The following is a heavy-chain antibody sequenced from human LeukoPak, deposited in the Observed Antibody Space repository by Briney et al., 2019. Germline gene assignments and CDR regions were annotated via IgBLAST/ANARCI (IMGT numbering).Heavy chain of an antibody. Sequence: SETLSLTCTVCGGSISSYYWSWIRQPAGKGLEWIGRIYTSGSTNYNPSLKSRVTISVDTSKNQFSLKLSSVTAADTAVYYCASVTMVRGVISWGQGTLVTVSS. CDR3: ASVTMVRGVIS. V-gene: IGHV4-4*07. J-gene: IGHJ4*02. CDR2: IYTSGST. CDR1: GGSISSYY. D-gene: IGHD3-10*01.